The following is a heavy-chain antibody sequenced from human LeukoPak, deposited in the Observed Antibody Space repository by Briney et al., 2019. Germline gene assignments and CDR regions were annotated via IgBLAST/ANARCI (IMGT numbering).Heavy chain of an antibody. CDR1: GGSISSYY. CDR2: IYTSGST. D-gene: IGHD2-15*01. CDR3: ARDAPLGYCSGGSCPNGLDY. Sequence: SETLSLTCTVSGGSISSYYWSWIRQPAGKGLEWIGRIYTSGSTNYNPSLKSRVTMSVDTSKNQFSLKLSSVTAAGTAVYYCARDAPLGYCSGGSCPNGLDYWGQGTLVTVSS. V-gene: IGHV4-4*07. J-gene: IGHJ4*02.